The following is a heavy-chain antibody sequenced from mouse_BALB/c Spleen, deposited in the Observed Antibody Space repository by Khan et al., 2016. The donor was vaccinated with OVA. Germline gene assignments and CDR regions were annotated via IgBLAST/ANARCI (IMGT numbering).Heavy chain of an antibody. J-gene: IGHJ4*01. CDR3: ATSITMVVCMDY. Sequence: QVQLKQSGPGLVAPSQSLSITCTVSGFSLTSYGVHWVRQPPGKGLEWLGLIWAGGSTDYNSALMSRLSISKDNSKSQVFLKMSSLQTDDTAMYYCATSITMVVCMDYWGQGTSVTVSS. CDR2: IWAGGST. CDR1: GFSLTSYG. V-gene: IGHV2-9*02. D-gene: IGHD1-1*01.